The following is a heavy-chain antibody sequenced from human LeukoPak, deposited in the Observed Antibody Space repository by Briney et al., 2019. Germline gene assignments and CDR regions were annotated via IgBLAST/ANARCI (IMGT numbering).Heavy chain of an antibody. J-gene: IGHJ6*02. V-gene: IGHV3-23*01. CDR2: ISGGGGDT. CDR1: GFTFSSYA. Sequence: GGSLRLSCAASGFTFSSYAMSWVRQAPGKGLEWVSTISGGGGDTYYTDSVKGRFTISRDNSKNTLYLQMNSLRAEDTAVYYCAKAQLVLDYYYYGMDVWGQGTTVTVSS. D-gene: IGHD6-13*01. CDR3: AKAQLVLDYYYYGMDV.